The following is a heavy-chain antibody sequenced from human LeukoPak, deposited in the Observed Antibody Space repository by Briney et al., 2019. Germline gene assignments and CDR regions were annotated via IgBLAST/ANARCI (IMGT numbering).Heavy chain of an antibody. Sequence: SVKVSCKASGFTFTSSAMQWVRQARGQRLEWIVWIVVGSGNTNYAQKFQERVTITRDMSTSTAYMELSSLRSEDTAVYYCAAGWVCSGGSCYYYFDYWGQGTLVTVSS. CDR3: AAGWVCSGGSCYYYFDY. J-gene: IGHJ4*02. V-gene: IGHV1-58*02. CDR2: IVVGSGNT. D-gene: IGHD2-15*01. CDR1: GFTFTSSA.